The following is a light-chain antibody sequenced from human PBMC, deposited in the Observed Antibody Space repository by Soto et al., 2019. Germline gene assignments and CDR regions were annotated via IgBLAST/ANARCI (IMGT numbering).Light chain of an antibody. Sequence: DIVMTQSPDSLAVSLGERATINCKSSQSVLYSSNNKNYLVWYQQKPGQSPQLLISWASTRESGVPDRFSGSGSGTDFTLTISSLQAEDVAVYYCQQYYSTPLTFGGGTK. CDR3: QQYYSTPLT. CDR1: QSVLYSSNNKNY. J-gene: IGKJ4*01. CDR2: WAS. V-gene: IGKV4-1*01.